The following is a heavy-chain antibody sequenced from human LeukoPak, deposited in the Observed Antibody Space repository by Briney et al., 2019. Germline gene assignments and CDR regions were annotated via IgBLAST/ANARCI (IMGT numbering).Heavy chain of an antibody. D-gene: IGHD1-1*01. Sequence: GGSLRLSCAASGFTFSICAMTWVRQAPGKGLEWVSGISSSGGSTYYADSVKGRFTISRDNPKNTLYLQMNGLRAENTAMYYCAKNLRTASPNESYWGQGTLVTVSS. CDR3: AKNLRTASPNESY. V-gene: IGHV3-23*01. J-gene: IGHJ4*02. CDR1: GFTFSICA. CDR2: ISSSGGST.